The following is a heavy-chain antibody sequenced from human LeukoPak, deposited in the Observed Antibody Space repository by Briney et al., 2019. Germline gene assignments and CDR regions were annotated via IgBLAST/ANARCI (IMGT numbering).Heavy chain of an antibody. CDR2: ISGSGGST. V-gene: IGHV3-23*01. CDR3: AKDLYSSGWYRSYYYYMDV. CDR1: GFTFSSYG. Sequence: PGGSLRLSCAASGFTFSSYGMSWVRQAPGKGLEWVSAISGSGGSTYYADSVKGRFTISRDNSKNTLYLQMNSLRAEDTAVYYCAKDLYSSGWYRSYYYYMDVWGKGTTVTISS. D-gene: IGHD6-19*01. J-gene: IGHJ6*03.